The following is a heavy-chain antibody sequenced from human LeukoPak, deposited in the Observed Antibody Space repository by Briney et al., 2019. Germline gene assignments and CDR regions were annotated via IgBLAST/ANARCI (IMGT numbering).Heavy chain of an antibody. CDR2: IYYSGST. J-gene: IGHJ4*02. Sequence: SETLCLTCTVSGGSISSSTYYWGWIRQPPGKGLEWIGSIYYSGSTYYNPSLKSRVTISIDRSKNQFSLRLSSVTASDTAVYYCASPRRLGYCLNTSCPAWGQGTLVTVSS. CDR3: ASPRRLGYCLNTSCPA. V-gene: IGHV4-39*01. D-gene: IGHD2-2*01. CDR1: GGSISSSTYY.